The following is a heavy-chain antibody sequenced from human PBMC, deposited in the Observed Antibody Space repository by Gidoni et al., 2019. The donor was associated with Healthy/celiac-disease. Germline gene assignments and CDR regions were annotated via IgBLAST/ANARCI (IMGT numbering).Heavy chain of an antibody. Sequence: WGWIRQPPGKGLEWIGSIYYSGSTYYNPSLKRRVTISVDTSKNQFSLKLSSVTAADTAVYYCARRGSSGWLNWFDPWGQGTLVTVSS. CDR3: ARRGSSGWLNWFDP. J-gene: IGHJ5*02. D-gene: IGHD6-19*01. CDR2: IYYSGST. V-gene: IGHV4-39*01.